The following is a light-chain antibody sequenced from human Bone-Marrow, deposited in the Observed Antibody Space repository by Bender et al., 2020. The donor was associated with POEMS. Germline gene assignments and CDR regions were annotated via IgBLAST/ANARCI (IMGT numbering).Light chain of an antibody. Sequence: QSALTQPASVSGSPGQSITISCTGTSSDVGTYKYVSWYQQHPGKAPKLMIYEVNKRPSGVSNRFSGSKSGNTASLTISGLQAEDETDYYCCSFAGSSPFAYVFGTGTRVTVL. CDR3: CSFAGSSPFAYV. CDR1: SSDVGTYKY. V-gene: IGLV2-23*02. J-gene: IGLJ1*01. CDR2: EVN.